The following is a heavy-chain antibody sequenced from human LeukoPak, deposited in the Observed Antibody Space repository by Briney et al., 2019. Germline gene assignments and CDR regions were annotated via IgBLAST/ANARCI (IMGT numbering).Heavy chain of an antibody. CDR2: IYYSGST. Sequence: SQTLSLTCTVSGGSISSGGYYWSWIRQHPGKGLEWIGYIYYSGSTYYNPSLKSRVTISVDTSKNQFSLKLSSVTAADTAVYYCAREGSYYGSGSYLLGVHGMDVWGQGTTVTVSS. CDR1: GGSISSGGYY. V-gene: IGHV4-31*03. J-gene: IGHJ6*02. CDR3: AREGSYYGSGSYLLGVHGMDV. D-gene: IGHD3-10*01.